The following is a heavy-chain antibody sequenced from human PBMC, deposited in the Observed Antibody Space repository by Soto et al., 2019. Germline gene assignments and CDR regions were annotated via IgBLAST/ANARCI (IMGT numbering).Heavy chain of an antibody. Sequence: ASVKVSCKTSGYPFINFYVHWVRQAPGQGLEWLGNINPRADSTVYAPKFEDRVSMTRDTSTGTVYMELSSLTSDDTAMYYCAREFPSTYWFDPWGHGTLVTVSS. CDR1: GYPFINFY. CDR3: AREFPSTYWFDP. V-gene: IGHV1-46*01. J-gene: IGHJ5*02. CDR2: INPRADST. D-gene: IGHD3-16*01.